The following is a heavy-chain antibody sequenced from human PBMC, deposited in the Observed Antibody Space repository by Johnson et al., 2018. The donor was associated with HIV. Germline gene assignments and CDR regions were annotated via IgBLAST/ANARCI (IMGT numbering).Heavy chain of an antibody. CDR3: ARGVVGVLSNALDI. J-gene: IGHJ3*02. Sequence: QVQLVESGGGVVQPGRSLRLSCAASGFTFSSYGMHWVRQAPGKGLEWVAVISYDGSKKYYSDSVKGRFTISRDNAKNSLYLQMNSLRPEDTAVYYCARGVVGVLSNALDIWGQGTMVSVSS. CDR2: ISYDGSKK. V-gene: IGHV3-30*03. D-gene: IGHD3-16*01. CDR1: GFTFSSYG.